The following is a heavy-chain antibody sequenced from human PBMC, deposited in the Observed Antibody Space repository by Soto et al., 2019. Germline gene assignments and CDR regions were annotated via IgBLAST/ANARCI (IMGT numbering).Heavy chain of an antibody. CDR2: INHSGST. Sequence: QVQLQQWGAGLLKPSETLSLTCAVYGGSFSGYYWSWIRQPPGKGLEWIGEINHSGSTNYNPSLKSRVTISVDTSKNQFSLKLSSVTAADTAVYYCARGSSTTLFDPWGQGTLVTVSS. D-gene: IGHD2-2*01. J-gene: IGHJ5*02. CDR1: GGSFSGYY. CDR3: ARGSSTTLFDP. V-gene: IGHV4-34*01.